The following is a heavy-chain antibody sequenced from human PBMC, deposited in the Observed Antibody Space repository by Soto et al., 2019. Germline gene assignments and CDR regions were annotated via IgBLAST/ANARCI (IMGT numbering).Heavy chain of an antibody. CDR3: VRGGHGSGSYLGSS. CDR2: IRQDGGAQ. D-gene: IGHD3-10*01. CDR1: GFTFTTYW. Sequence: HPGGSLRLSCVASGFTFTTYWISWVRQAPGKGLQWVANIRQDGGAQYYVDSVKGRFTISRDNAKNSVYLQMDSLRVEDTAVYYCVRGGHGSGSYLGSSWGQGMLVTVSS. V-gene: IGHV3-7*03. J-gene: IGHJ5*02.